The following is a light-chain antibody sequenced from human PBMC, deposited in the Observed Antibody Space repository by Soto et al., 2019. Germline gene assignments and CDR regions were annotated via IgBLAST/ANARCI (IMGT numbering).Light chain of an antibody. CDR3: TSYTTSSAHWV. V-gene: IGLV2-14*01. Sequence: QSALTQPASVSGSPGQSITISCTGTSSDVGGYNYVSWYQQHPGKAPKLMIYEVSNRPSGVSNRFSGSKSGNTASLTLSGLQAEDEADYYGTSYTTSSAHWVFGEGPSSPS. J-gene: IGLJ3*02. CDR1: SSDVGGYNY. CDR2: EVS.